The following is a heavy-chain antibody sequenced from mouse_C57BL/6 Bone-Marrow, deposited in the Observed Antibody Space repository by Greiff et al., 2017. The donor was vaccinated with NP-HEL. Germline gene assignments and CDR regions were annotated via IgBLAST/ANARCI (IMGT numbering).Heavy chain of an antibody. J-gene: IGHJ1*03. D-gene: IGHD1-1*01. CDR1: EYEFPSHD. CDR2: INSDGGST. CDR3: ATYGSSYESYWYFDV. Sequence: VQLKESGGGLVQPGESLKLSCESNEYEFPSHDMSWVRKTPEKRLELVAAINSDGGSTYYPDTMERRFIISRDNTKKTLYLQMSSLRSEDTALYYCATYGSSYESYWYFDVWGTGTTVTVSS. V-gene: IGHV5-2*01.